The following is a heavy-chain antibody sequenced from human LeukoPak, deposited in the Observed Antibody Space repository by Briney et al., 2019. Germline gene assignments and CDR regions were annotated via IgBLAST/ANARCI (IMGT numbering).Heavy chain of an antibody. CDR2: ISWNSGNI. V-gene: IGHV3-9*01. D-gene: IGHD6-13*01. CDR3: ARDMARTAAALYYYYGMDV. Sequence: GGSLRPPCAASGFTFDDYAMHWVRQAPGKGLEWVSGISWNSGNIGYADSVKGRFIISRDNAKNSLYLQMNSLRDEDTALYYCARDMARTAAALYYYYGMDVWGQGTTVTVSS. J-gene: IGHJ6*02. CDR1: GFTFDDYA.